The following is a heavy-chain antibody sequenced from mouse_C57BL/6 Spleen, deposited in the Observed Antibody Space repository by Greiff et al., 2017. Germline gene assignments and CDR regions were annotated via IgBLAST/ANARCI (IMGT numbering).Heavy chain of an antibody. CDR3: AADSSGYSWFAY. CDR1: GYTFTSYW. CDR2: IYPGSGST. V-gene: IGHV1-55*01. Sequence: QVQLQQPGAELVKPGASVKMSCKASGYTFTSYWITWVKQRPGQGLEWIGDIYPGSGSTNYNEKFKSQATLTVDTSSSTTYMQLSSLTSEDSAVYFCAADSSGYSWFAYGAKGLWSLSLQ. D-gene: IGHD3-2*02. J-gene: IGHJ3*01.